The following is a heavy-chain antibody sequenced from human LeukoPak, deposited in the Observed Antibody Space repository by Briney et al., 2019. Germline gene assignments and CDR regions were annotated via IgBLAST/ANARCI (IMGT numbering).Heavy chain of an antibody. CDR2: INQDGSEK. J-gene: IGHJ3*02. CDR1: GFTFRSHW. D-gene: IGHD6-6*01. Sequence: GGSLRLSCAASGFTFRSHWMTWVRQVPGKGLEWVANINQDGSEKFYVDSVKGRFTISRDNAKNSLFLQMNSLRAEDTAVYYCARDQGRIPGRPGAFDIWGQGTMVTVSS. CDR3: ARDQGRIPGRPGAFDI. V-gene: IGHV3-7*01.